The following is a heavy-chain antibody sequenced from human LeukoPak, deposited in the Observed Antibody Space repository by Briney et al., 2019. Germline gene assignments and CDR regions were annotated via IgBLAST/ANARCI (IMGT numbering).Heavy chain of an antibody. Sequence: SPTLSLTFAISGDSVSGGSAGWNWIRRSPSRGLEWLGRIYYRSKWYSDYAISVKSRITINPDTSRNQFSLQLNSVTHDDTAVYYCTGGGLVRGSLHWFDPWGQGTLVTVSS. D-gene: IGHD3-10*01. CDR2: IYYRSKWYS. CDR3: TGGGLVRGSLHWFDP. CDR1: GDSVSGGSAG. J-gene: IGHJ5*02. V-gene: IGHV6-1*01.